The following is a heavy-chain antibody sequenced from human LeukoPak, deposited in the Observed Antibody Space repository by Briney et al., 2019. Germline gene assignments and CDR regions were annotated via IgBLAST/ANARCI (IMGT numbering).Heavy chain of an antibody. CDR2: IYTSGST. CDR3: ASMGNYDSSSYYFDY. J-gene: IGHJ4*02. V-gene: IGHV4-4*07. Sequence: PSETLSLTCTVSGGSISSYYWSWIRQPAGKGLEWIGRIYTSGSTYYNPSLKSRVTISVDTSKNQFSLKLSSVTAADTAVYYCASMGNYDSSSYYFDYWGQGTLVTVSS. D-gene: IGHD3-22*01. CDR1: GGSISSYY.